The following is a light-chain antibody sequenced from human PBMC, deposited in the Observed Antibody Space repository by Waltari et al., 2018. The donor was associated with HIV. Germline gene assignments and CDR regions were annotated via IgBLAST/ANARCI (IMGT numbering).Light chain of an antibody. J-gene: IGKJ2*03. Sequence: AIQMTQSPSSLSASVGDRVTMTCRASQGIRNHLGWYQQKPGKAPKLLIYSATTLQSGVPSRFSGSRSDTDFTLPISSLQPEDFATYYCLQDYIYPYSFGQGTRLEIK. CDR3: LQDYIYPYS. CDR1: QGIRNH. V-gene: IGKV1-6*01. CDR2: SAT.